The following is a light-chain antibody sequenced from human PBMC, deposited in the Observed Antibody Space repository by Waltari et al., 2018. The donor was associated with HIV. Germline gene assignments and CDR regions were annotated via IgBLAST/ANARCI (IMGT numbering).Light chain of an antibody. J-gene: IGLJ3*02. CDR3: QSYGGSLNDWV. V-gene: IGLV1-40*01. CDR1: TSNIGADYD. CDR2: GDN. Sequence: QSVLTQPPSVSGAPGQRVTISCTGTTSNIGADYDVHWYRQSPGTSPQLLIYGDNNRPSGVPDRFSASKSGTSASLAITGLQGEDEADYHCQSYGGSLNDWVFGGGTKLTVL.